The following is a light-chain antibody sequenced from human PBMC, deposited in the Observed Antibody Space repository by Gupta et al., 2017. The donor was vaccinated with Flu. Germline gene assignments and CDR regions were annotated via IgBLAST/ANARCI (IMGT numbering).Light chain of an antibody. CDR1: QGISSY. Sequence: DIHLTQSPSFLSASVGDRLTITCRASQGISSYLAWYQQKPGKAPKVLIYAASTLQSGDPSRFSGSGSGTEFTLTISSLQPEDVATYYCQQLNGFPLTFGGGTKVEIK. J-gene: IGKJ4*01. CDR3: QQLNGFPLT. CDR2: AAS. V-gene: IGKV1-9*01.